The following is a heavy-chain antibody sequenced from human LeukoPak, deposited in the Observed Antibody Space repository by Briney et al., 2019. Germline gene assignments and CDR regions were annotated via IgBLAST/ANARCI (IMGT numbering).Heavy chain of an antibody. D-gene: IGHD4-17*01. J-gene: IGHJ3*02. V-gene: IGHV3-30*03. Sequence: GGSLRLSCAASGFTFSSYSMNWVRQAPGKGLEWVAVISYDGSNKYYADSVKGRFTISRDNSKNTLYLQMNSLRAEDTAVYYCARVRYGDYAPDAFDIWGQGTMVTVSS. CDR1: GFTFSSYS. CDR2: ISYDGSNK. CDR3: ARVRYGDYAPDAFDI.